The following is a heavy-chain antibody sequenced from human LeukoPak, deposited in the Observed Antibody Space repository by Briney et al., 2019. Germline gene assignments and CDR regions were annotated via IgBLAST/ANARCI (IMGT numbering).Heavy chain of an antibody. D-gene: IGHD3-3*01. Sequence: GGSLRLSCAASGFTFSSYAMSWVRQAPGKGLEWVGRIKSKTDGGTTDYAAPVKGRFTISRDDSKNTLYLQMNSLKTEDTAVYYCTTVYYDFWSGSPINYGMDVWGQGTTVTVSS. CDR2: IKSKTDGGTT. J-gene: IGHJ6*02. CDR1: GFTFSSYA. V-gene: IGHV3-15*01. CDR3: TTVYYDFWSGSPINYGMDV.